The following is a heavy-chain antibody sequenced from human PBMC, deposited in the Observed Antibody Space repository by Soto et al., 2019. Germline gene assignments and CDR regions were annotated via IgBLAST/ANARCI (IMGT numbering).Heavy chain of an antibody. J-gene: IGHJ5*02. CDR1: GGSISSYY. CDR2: IYYSGST. D-gene: IGHD1-1*01. Sequence: PSETLSLTCTVSGGSISSYYWSWVRQPPGKGLEWIGYIYYSGSTNYNPSLKSRVTISVDTSKNQFSLKLSSVTAADTAVYYCARVEYWFAPWGQGTLVTVSS. CDR3: ARVEYWFAP. V-gene: IGHV4-59*01.